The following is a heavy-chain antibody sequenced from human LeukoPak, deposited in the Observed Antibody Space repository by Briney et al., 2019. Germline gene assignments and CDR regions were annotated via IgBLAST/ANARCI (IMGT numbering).Heavy chain of an antibody. CDR2: INPNSGGT. CDR1: GYTFTGYY. V-gene: IGHV1-2*02. D-gene: IGHD3-9*01. CDR3: ARDLGVLSTIFYEKKSRGMIAFDI. J-gene: IGHJ3*02. Sequence: ASVKVSCKASGYTFTGYYMHWVRQAPGQGLEWMGWINPNSGGTNYAQKFQGRVTMTRDTSISTAYMELSRLRSDDTAVYYCARDLGVLSTIFYEKKSRGMIAFDIWGQGTMVTVSS.